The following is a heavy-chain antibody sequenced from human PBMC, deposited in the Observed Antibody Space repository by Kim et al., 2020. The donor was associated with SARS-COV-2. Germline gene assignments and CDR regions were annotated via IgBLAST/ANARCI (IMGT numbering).Heavy chain of an antibody. CDR1: GFTFSHDS. V-gene: IGHV3-7*01. J-gene: IGHJ4*02. CDR2: INQDGSES. CDR3: ARSVFGDNY. Sequence: GGSLRLSCAASGFTFSHDSMTWVRQAPGKGLEWVANINQDGSESYYVDSVKGRFTISRDNAKNSLYLQMNSLRVEDTAVYYCARSVFGDNYWGQGTLV. D-gene: IGHD3-10*02.